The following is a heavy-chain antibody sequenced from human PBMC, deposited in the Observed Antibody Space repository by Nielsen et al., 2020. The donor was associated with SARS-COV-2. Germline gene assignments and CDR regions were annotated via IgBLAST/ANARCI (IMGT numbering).Heavy chain of an antibody. CDR3: AKNAIAVAAPPLFDY. J-gene: IGHJ4*02. Sequence: VRQPPGKGLEWVSAISGSGGSTYYADSVKGRFTISRDNSKNTLYLQMNSLRAEDTAVYYCAKNAIAVAAPPLFDYWGQGTLVTVSS. D-gene: IGHD6-19*01. CDR2: ISGSGGST. V-gene: IGHV3-23*01.